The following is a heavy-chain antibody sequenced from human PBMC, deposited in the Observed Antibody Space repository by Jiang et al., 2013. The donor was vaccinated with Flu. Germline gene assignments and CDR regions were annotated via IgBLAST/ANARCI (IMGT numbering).Heavy chain of an antibody. CDR1: GFTFSSYA. Sequence: QLLESGGGVVQPGRSLRLSCAASGFTFSSYAMHWVRQAPGKGLEWVAVISYDGSNKYYADSVKGRFTISRDNSKNTLYLQMNSLRAEDTAVYYCARDRERRYYYYGMDVWGQGTTVTVSS. D-gene: IGHD1-1*01. V-gene: IGHV3-30*04. CDR3: ARDRERRYYYYGMDV. J-gene: IGHJ6*02. CDR2: ISYDGSNK.